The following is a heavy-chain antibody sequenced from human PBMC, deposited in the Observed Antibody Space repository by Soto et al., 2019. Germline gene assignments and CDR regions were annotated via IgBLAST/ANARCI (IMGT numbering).Heavy chain of an antibody. CDR1: GYTFTTYG. CDR2: ISGYNGHT. Sequence: QVQLVQSGAEVRKPGASVKVSCKASGYTFTTYGISWVRQAPGQGLEWMGWISGYNGHTKYAQKFQGRVTMTTDTSTSTVYMDLRSLRSDDTAVYYCAREEEMAYYYYGLDVWGQGTTVTVSS. V-gene: IGHV1-18*01. J-gene: IGHJ6*02. CDR3: AREEEMAYYYYGLDV.